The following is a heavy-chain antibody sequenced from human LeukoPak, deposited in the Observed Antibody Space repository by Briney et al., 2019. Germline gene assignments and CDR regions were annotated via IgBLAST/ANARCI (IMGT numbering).Heavy chain of an antibody. CDR1: GYTFTGYY. CDR3: ARDLGDPDCSGASCHTDY. J-gene: IGHJ4*02. D-gene: IGHD2-15*01. Sequence: ASVKVSCKASGYTFTGYYMHWVRQAPGQGLEWMGWINPNSGGTNYAQKFQGRVTMTRDTSISTAYMELSRLRSDDTAVYYCARDLGDPDCSGASCHTDYWGQGTLVTVSS. V-gene: IGHV1-2*02. CDR2: INPNSGGT.